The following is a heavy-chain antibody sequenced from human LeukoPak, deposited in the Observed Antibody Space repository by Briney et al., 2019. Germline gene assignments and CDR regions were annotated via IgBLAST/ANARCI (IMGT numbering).Heavy chain of an antibody. CDR1: GASISSSSYY. CDR2: IYYSGST. J-gene: IGHJ2*01. V-gene: IGHV4-39*02. CDR3: ARDLDGNSIWYFDL. Sequence: SETLSLTCIVSGASISSSSYYWGWLRQPPGKGLEWIGNIYYSGSTYYNPSLKSRVTISVDTSKNQFSLRLRSVTAADTAVYYCARDLDGNSIWYFDLWGRGTLVTVS. D-gene: IGHD4-23*01.